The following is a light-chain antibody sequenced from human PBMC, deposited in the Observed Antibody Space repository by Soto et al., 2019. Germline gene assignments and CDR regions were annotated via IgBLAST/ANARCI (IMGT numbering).Light chain of an antibody. V-gene: IGLV2-8*01. CDR2: EVS. CDR1: SSDVGGYNY. Sequence: LAQPPSSSGSPGQSVTISCTGTSSDVGGYNYVSWYQQHPGKAPKLMIYEVSKRPSGVPDRFSGSKSGNTASLTVSGLQPEDEADYYCSSYAGSNKSVFGTGTKVTVL. J-gene: IGLJ1*01. CDR3: SSYAGSNKSV.